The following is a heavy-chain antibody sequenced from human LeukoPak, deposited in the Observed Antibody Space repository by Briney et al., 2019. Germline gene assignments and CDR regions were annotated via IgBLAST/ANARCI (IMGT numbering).Heavy chain of an antibody. V-gene: IGHV1-8*01. J-gene: IGHJ5*02. CDR2: MNPNSGNT. Sequence: ASVKVSCKASGYTFTSYDTNWVRQATGQGLEWMGWMNPNSGNTGYAQKFQGRVTMTRNTSISTAYMELSSLRSEDTAVYYCARGVWHYYESENYYLNWFDPWGQGTLVTVSS. CDR3: ARGVWHYYESENYYLNWFDP. D-gene: IGHD3-10*01. CDR1: GYTFTSYD.